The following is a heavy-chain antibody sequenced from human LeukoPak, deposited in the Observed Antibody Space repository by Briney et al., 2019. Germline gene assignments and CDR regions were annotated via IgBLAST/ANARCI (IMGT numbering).Heavy chain of an antibody. CDR3: ARGVHITVSRGHFDF. J-gene: IGHJ2*01. V-gene: IGHV3-48*04. CDR1: GFPFNTFH. D-gene: IGHD2-8*01. CDR2: ISGPSNTI. Sequence: GGSLRLSCAASGFPFNTFHINWVRQPPGKGLEWISFISGPSNTIDYADSVRGRFTISRDYARNSVYLQMNSLRVDDTAVYYCARGVHITVSRGHFDFWGRGAQVTVSS.